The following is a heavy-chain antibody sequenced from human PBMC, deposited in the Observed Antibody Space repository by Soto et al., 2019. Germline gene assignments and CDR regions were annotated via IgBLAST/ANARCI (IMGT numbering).Heavy chain of an antibody. Sequence: GGSLRLSCAASGFTFSSYWMHWVRQAPGKGLVWVSRINSDGSSTSYADSVKGRFTISRDNAKNTLYLQMNSLRAEDTAVYYCAREGLAVTVTRLMDVWGKGTTVTVSS. J-gene: IGHJ6*04. D-gene: IGHD4-4*01. CDR2: INSDGSST. CDR1: GFTFSSYW. V-gene: IGHV3-74*01. CDR3: AREGLAVTVTRLMDV.